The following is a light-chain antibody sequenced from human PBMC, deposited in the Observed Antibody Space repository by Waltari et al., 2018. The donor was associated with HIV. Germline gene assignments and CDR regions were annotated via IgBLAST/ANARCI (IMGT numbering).Light chain of an antibody. J-gene: IGLJ1*01. CDR2: DVS. CDR1: SSDVGGYNY. CDR3: CSYAGSYTYV. Sequence: QSALTQPRSVSGSPGQSVTISCTGTSSDVGGYNYVSWYQQHPGKAPKLVIYDVSKRPSGVPDRFFGSKSANTASLTISGLQAEDEADYYCCSYAGSYTYVFGTGTKVTVL. V-gene: IGLV2-11*01.